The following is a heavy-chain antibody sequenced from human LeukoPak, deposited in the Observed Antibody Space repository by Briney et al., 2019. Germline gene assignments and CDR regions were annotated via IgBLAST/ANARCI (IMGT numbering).Heavy chain of an antibody. Sequence: SETLSLTCAVYGGSFSGYYWSWIRQPPGKGLEWIGEINHSGSTNYNPSLKSRVTISVDTSKNQFSLKLSSVTAADTAVYYCAREGREILWFGELFRDDNWFDPWGQGTLVTVSS. CDR1: GGSFSGYY. V-gene: IGHV4-34*01. D-gene: IGHD3-10*01. CDR3: AREGREILWFGELFRDDNWFDP. J-gene: IGHJ5*02. CDR2: INHSGST.